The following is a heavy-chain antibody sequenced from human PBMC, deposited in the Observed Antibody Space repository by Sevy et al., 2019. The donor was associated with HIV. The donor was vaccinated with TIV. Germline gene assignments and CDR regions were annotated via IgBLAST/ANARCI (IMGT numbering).Heavy chain of an antibody. CDR1: GITFSRYE. CDR3: AKGDTSTRYYYYGMDV. V-gene: IGHV3-48*03. CDR2: ISTGGGNI. J-gene: IGHJ6*02. D-gene: IGHD2-2*01. Sequence: GGSLRLSCVASGITFSRYEMNWVRQAPGKGLQWISYISTGGGNIYYSDSVKGRFSISRDNAKNSVHLQMNSLRAEDTALYYCAKGDTSTRYYYYGMDVWGQGTAVTVSS.